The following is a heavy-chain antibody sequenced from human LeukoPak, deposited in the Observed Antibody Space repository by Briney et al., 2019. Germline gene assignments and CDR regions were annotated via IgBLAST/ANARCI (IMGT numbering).Heavy chain of an antibody. D-gene: IGHD1-26*01. Sequence: GGSLRLSCAASGFTFSSYGMHWVRQAPGKGLEWVAVISYDGSNKYYADSVKGRFTISRDNSKNTLYLQMNSLRAEDTAVYYCARARSSGSHRVVNAFDVWGQGTMVTVSS. J-gene: IGHJ3*01. CDR2: ISYDGSNK. CDR1: GFTFSSYG. V-gene: IGHV3-30*03. CDR3: ARARSSGSHRVVNAFDV.